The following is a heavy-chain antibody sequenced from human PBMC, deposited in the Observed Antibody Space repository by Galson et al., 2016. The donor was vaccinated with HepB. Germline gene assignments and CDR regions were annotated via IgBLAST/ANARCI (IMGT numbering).Heavy chain of an antibody. CDR1: GDSVSSNFAA. Sequence: CAISGDSVSSNFAAWNWIRQSPSRGLEWLGKTYYRSKWYNDYAVSVKSRITINPDTSKSQFSLQLNSVTPEDTAVYYCARDTPWLAGGYYYYVMDVGGQGTTVTVS. D-gene: IGHD6-19*01. J-gene: IGHJ6*02. CDR2: TYYRSKWYN. V-gene: IGHV6-1*01. CDR3: ARDTPWLAGGYYYYVMDV.